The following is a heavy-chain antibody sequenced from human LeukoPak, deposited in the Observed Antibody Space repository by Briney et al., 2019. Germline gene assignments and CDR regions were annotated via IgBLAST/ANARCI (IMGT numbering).Heavy chain of an antibody. CDR3: AKDFGGSGKGAFDI. Sequence: PGGSLRLSCAASGFTFSSYGMHWVRQAPGKGLEWVAVISYDGSNKYYADSVKGRFTISRDNSKNTLYLQMNSLRAEDTAVYYCAKDFGGSGKGAFDIWGQGTMVTVSS. J-gene: IGHJ3*02. V-gene: IGHV3-30*18. D-gene: IGHD3-10*01. CDR2: ISYDGSNK. CDR1: GFTFSSYG.